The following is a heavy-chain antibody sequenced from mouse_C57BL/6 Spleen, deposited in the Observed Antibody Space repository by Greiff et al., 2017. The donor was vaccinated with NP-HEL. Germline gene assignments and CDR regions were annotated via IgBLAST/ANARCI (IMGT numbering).Heavy chain of an antibody. V-gene: IGHV5-4*03. D-gene: IGHD1-1*01. CDR3: ARAFLRGVFAY. J-gene: IGHJ3*01. CDR2: ISYGGSYT. CDR1: GFTFSSYA. Sequence: EVKLMESGGGLVKPGGSLKLSCAASGFTFSSYAMSWVSQTPEKRLEWVAHISYGGSYTYYPDNVKGRFTITRDNANNNLYLQMSHLKSEDTAMYYCARAFLRGVFAYWGQGTLVTVSS.